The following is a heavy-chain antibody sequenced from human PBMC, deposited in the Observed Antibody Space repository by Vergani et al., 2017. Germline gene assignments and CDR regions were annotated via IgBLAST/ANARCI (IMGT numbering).Heavy chain of an antibody. CDR3: ARDPQYSGSYPLDY. V-gene: IGHV1-69*09. CDR2: IIPILGIA. D-gene: IGHD1-26*01. CDR1: GGTFSSYT. Sequence: QVQLVQSGAEVKKPGASVKVSCKASGGTFSSYTISWVRQAPGQGLEWMGRIIPILGIANYAQKFQGRVTMTEDTSTDTAYMELSRLRSDDTAVYYCARDPQYSGSYPLDYWGQGTLVTVSS. J-gene: IGHJ4*02.